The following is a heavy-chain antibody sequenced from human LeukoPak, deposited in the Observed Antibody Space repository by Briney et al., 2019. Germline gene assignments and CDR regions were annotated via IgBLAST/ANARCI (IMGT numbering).Heavy chain of an antibody. V-gene: IGHV3-49*04. CDR2: IRRKAHSGTT. D-gene: IGHD3-22*01. Sequence: PGRSLRLSCTSSGFTFGDYAMSWVRQAPGKGLEWVSFIRRKAHSGTTEYAASVKGRFSSSRDDSKSIAYLQMNSLKTEDTAVYFCTRVTYYYDNSGYFHFDSWGQGSLVTVSS. CDR3: TRVTYYYDNSGYFHFDS. J-gene: IGHJ4*02. CDR1: GFTFGDYA.